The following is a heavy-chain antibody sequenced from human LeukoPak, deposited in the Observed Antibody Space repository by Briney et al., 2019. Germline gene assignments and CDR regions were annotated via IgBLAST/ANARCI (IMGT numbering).Heavy chain of an antibody. D-gene: IGHD2-2*01. CDR3: ARDVDCSSTSCYHYYYYMDV. V-gene: IGHV1-69*05. Sequence: SVKVSCKASGGTFSSYAISWVRQAPGQGLEWMGRIIPIFGTENYAQKFQGRVTLTTDESTSTAYMELSSLRSEDTAVYYCARDVDCSSTSCYHYYYYMDVWGKGTTVTVSS. CDR1: GGTFSSYA. CDR2: IIPIFGTE. J-gene: IGHJ6*03.